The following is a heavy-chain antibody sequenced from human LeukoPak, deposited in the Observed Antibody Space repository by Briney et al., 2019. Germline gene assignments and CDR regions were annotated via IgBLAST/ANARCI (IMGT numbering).Heavy chain of an antibody. CDR2: ITGRGDAT. Sequence: GALRLSCAASGFTFDDYAMSWVRQAPGKGLEWVSTITGRGDATYYADSVKGRFTISRDNSKNTLYLQMNSLRADDTAVYYCARDSSMLRGPLVIYYFDFWGQGTLVTVSS. CDR3: ARDSSMLRGPLVIYYFDF. CDR1: GFTFDDYA. V-gene: IGHV3-23*01. D-gene: IGHD3-10*01. J-gene: IGHJ4*02.